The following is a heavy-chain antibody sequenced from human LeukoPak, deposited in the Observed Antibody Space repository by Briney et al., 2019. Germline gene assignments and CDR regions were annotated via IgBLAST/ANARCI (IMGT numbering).Heavy chain of an antibody. D-gene: IGHD3-22*01. CDR3: AKHFDSSGRPRAGFDH. V-gene: IGHV3-23*01. CDR2: TSGSGGST. Sequence: PGGSLRLSCAAPGFTFSSFAMTWVRQALRKGLEWVSATSGSGGSTYYADSLKVRFTISRDNSKNTLYLLMGSLRPEDTAIYYCAKHFDSSGRPRAGFDHWGQGTLVTVSS. CDR1: GFTFSSFA. J-gene: IGHJ4*02.